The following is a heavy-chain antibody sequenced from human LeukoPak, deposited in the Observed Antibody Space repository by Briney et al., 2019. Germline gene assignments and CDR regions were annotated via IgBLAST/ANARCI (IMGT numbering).Heavy chain of an antibody. CDR2: ISYDGSNK. V-gene: IGHV3-30*03. J-gene: IGHJ6*02. Sequence: GGSLRLSCAASGFTFSSYGMHWVRQAPGKGLKGVAVISYDGSNKYYADSVKGRFTISRDNSKNTLYLQMNSLRAEDTAVYYCASVSGYDYPDYYYYGMDVWGQGTTVTVSS. D-gene: IGHD5-12*01. CDR1: GFTFSSYG. CDR3: ASVSGYDYPDYYYYGMDV.